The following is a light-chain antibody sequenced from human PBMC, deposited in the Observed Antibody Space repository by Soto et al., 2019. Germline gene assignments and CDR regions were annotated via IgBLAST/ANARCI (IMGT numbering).Light chain of an antibody. CDR1: SSNIGAGYD. Sequence: QPVLTQPPSMSGAPGQRVTISCTGSSSNIGAGYDVHWYQQLPGTAPKLLIHGNTNRPSGVPDRFSGSKSGTSASLAITGLQAEDEANYYCQSYDRSLSALVFGGGTQLTVL. CDR3: QSYDRSLSALV. J-gene: IGLJ2*01. V-gene: IGLV1-40*01. CDR2: GNT.